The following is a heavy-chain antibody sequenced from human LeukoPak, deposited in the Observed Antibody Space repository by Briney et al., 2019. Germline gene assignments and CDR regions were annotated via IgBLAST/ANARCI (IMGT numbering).Heavy chain of an antibody. CDR3: ARVVGAIDY. CDR1: GYSFTRYD. CDR2: MNPNSGYT. V-gene: IGHV1-8*01. D-gene: IGHD1-26*01. J-gene: IGHJ4*02. Sequence: GAGVKVSCKASGYSFTRYDINWVRQATAQGLAWLGWMNPNSGYTGYAQKFQGRVTMPRDTSIRTAYMERSSLRSEDTAVYYCARVVGAIDYWGQGTLATVSS.